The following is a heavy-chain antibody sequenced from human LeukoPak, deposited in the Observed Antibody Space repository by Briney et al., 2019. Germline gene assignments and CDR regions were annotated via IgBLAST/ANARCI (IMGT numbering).Heavy chain of an antibody. Sequence: SETLSLTCAVSGGSISSGGYYWSWIRQHPGKGLEWIGYIYYSGSTYYNPSLKSRVTISVDTSKNQFSLKLSSVTAADTAVYYCARGKVSSVGATIWGQGTLVTVSS. CDR1: GGSISSGGYY. V-gene: IGHV4-31*11. D-gene: IGHD1-26*01. CDR3: ARGKVSSVGATI. J-gene: IGHJ4*02. CDR2: IYYSGST.